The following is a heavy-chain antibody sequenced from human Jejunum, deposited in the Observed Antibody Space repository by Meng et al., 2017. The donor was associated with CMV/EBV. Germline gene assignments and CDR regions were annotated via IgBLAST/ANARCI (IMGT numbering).Heavy chain of an antibody. CDR1: GFSLNTW. CDR3: AKDRWGGSYCCPDY. J-gene: IGHJ4*02. D-gene: IGHD3-16*02. V-gene: IGHV3-74*01. CDR2: INGGGSDS. Sequence: ASGFSLNTWMHCVRQAPGKGLVWVSRINGGGSDSSYAASVKGRFTISRDNAKNTLDLQMASLRAEDTAVYYCAKDRWGGSYCCPDYWGQGTLVTVSS.